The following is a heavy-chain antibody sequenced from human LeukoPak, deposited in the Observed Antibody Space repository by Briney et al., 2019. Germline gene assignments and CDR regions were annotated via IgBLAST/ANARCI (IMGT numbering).Heavy chain of an antibody. CDR1: GFTVSGNY. CDR3: ARRAGGYSHPYDY. J-gene: IGHJ4*02. CDR2: IYSGGTT. D-gene: IGHD4-23*01. Sequence: GGSLRHSCAVSGFTVSGNYMSWVRQAPGKGLEWVSLIYSGGTTYYADSVKGRFTISRDNSKNTLYLQMNSLRAEDTAVYYCARRAGGYSHPYDYWGQGTLVTVSS. V-gene: IGHV3-53*01.